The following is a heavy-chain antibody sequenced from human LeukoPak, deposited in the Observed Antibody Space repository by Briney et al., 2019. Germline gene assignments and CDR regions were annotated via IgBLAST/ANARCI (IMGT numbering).Heavy chain of an antibody. CDR1: GFTFTNSW. V-gene: IGHV3-15*01. Sequence: PGGSLRLSCAASGFTFTNSWMSWVRQAPGKGLEWVGRIKSKTDGGTTDYAAPVKGRFTFSRDDSKTTLYLQMNSLKTDDTAVYYCTTAITMTLGAFDIWGHGTMVTVSS. CDR3: TTAITMTLGAFDI. J-gene: IGHJ3*02. D-gene: IGHD3-22*01. CDR2: IKSKTDGGTT.